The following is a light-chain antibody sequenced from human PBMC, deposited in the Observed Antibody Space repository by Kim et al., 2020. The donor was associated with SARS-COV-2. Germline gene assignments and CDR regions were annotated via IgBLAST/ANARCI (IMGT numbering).Light chain of an antibody. CDR3: QQYNSYWT. CDR2: KTS. CDR1: QSISNW. V-gene: IGKV1-5*03. J-gene: IGKJ1*01. Sequence: DIQMTQSPSTLSACVGDRVTITCRASQSISNWLAWYQQKPGKAPKLLIYKTSNLESGVPSRFSGSGSGTEFTLTINSLQPDDFATYYCQQYNSYWTFGQGTKVDIK.